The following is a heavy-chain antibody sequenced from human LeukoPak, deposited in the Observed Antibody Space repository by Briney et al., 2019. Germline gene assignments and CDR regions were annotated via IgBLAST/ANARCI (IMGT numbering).Heavy chain of an antibody. Sequence: SETLYLPRTVSCGSISIGGYYWSWIRQHPGTGLEWIGYIYYSGSPYYNPSLKSRVTISVDTSKNQFSLKLRSVTPADTAVYYRARDILDYYGSGRVRGRYFDYWGQGTLVTVSS. CDR2: IYYSGSP. D-gene: IGHD3-10*01. CDR1: CGSISIGGYY. J-gene: IGHJ4*02. V-gene: IGHV4-31*03. CDR3: ARDILDYYGSGRVRGRYFDY.